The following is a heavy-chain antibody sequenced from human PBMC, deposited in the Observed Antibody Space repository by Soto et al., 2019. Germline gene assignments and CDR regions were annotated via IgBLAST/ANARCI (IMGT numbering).Heavy chain of an antibody. V-gene: IGHV1-18*01. J-gene: IGHJ6*02. CDR3: ARATRDYYYYYGLDV. Sequence: QVQLVQSGAEVKKPGASVQVSCKASGYTFSNYGISWVRQAPGQGLEWMGWTSGNKGDRKYAQTVQGRVNMTTDTSTSTVYMDLRSLRSDDTAVYYCARATRDYYYYYGLDVWGQGTTVTVSS. CDR1: GYTFSNYG. CDR2: TSGNKGDR. D-gene: IGHD3-10*01.